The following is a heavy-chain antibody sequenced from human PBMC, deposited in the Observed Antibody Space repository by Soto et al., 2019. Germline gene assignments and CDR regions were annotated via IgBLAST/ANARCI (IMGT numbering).Heavy chain of an antibody. CDR1: GGSISSYY. Sequence: SETLSLTCTVSGGSISSYYWSWIRQPPGKGLEWIGYIYYSGSTNYNPSLKSRVTISVDTSKNQFSLKLSSVTAADTALYYGASESRGPSIDYWGQGTLVTVSS. CDR3: ASESRGPSIDY. J-gene: IGHJ4*02. V-gene: IGHV4-59*01. CDR2: IYYSGST.